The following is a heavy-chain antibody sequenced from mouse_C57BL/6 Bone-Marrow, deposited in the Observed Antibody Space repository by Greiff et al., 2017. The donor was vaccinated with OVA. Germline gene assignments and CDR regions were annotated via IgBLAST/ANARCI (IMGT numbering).Heavy chain of an antibody. V-gene: IGHV1-4*01. CDR3: AREDGNWFAY. CDR1: GYTFTSYT. J-gene: IGHJ3*01. Sequence: VQLQQSGAELARPGASVKMSCKASGYTFTSYTMHWVKQRPGQGLEWIGYINPSSGYTKYNQKFKDKATLTAAKSSSTAYMQLGSLTSEDSAVDYCAREDGNWFAYWGQGTLVTGSA. CDR2: INPSSGYT. D-gene: IGHD2-1*01.